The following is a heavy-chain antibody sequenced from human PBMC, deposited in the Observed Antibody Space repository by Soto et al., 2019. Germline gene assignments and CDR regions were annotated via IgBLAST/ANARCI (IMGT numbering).Heavy chain of an antibody. D-gene: IGHD7-27*01. Sequence: EVQLLESGGGLVQPGGSLRLSCAASGFTFSFCAMNWVRQAPGKGLEWVSSTRGSGGDTYYADSVRGRFTTSRDNSTNTLYLQMNSLRVEDRAEYYCVKGPRHSNSYFDYWGQGTLVTGSS. CDR2: TRGSGGDT. CDR1: GFTFSFCA. CDR3: VKGPRHSNSYFDY. J-gene: IGHJ4*02. V-gene: IGHV3-23*01.